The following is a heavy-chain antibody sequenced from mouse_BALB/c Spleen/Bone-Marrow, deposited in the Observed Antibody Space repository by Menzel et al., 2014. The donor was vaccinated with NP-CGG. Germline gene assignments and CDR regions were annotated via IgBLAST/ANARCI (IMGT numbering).Heavy chain of an antibody. Sequence: SGGGLVQPGGSLKLSCATSGFTFSDFYMYWVRQTPDRRLEWVAYISNGDGSTYYPDTVKGRFTISRDNAKNTLYLQMSRLKXXXXAXXXXXRESYGYAMDHWXQXXXVTXSS. CDR2: ISNGDGST. J-gene: IGHJ4*01. D-gene: IGHD6-1*02. V-gene: IGHV5-12*02. CDR3: XRESYGYAMDH. CDR1: GFTFSDFY.